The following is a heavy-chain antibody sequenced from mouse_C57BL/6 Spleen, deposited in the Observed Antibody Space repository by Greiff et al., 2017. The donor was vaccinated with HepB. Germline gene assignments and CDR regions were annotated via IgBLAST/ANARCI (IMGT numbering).Heavy chain of an antibody. Sequence: EVKLVESGGGLVQPGESLKLSCEANEYEFPSHDMSWVRKTPEKRLELVAAINSDGGSTYYPDTMERRFNIPRDNTKKTLYLNMSSLRSEDTALYYCARGGSGGYFDVWGTGTTVTVSS. V-gene: IGHV5-2*01. CDR3: ARGGSGGYFDV. CDR2: INSDGGST. J-gene: IGHJ1*03. CDR1: EYEFPSHD.